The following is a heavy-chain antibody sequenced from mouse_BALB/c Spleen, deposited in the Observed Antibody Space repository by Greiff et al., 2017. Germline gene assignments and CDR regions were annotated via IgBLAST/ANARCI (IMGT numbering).Heavy chain of an antibody. CDR3: ARNYGSFDY. D-gene: IGHD1-2*01. V-gene: IGHV5-12-2*01. CDR2: ISNGGGST. Sequence: EVKLMESGGGLVQPGGSLKLSCAASGFTFSSYTMSWFRQTPEKRLEWVAYISNGGGSTYYPATVKGRFTISRDNAKNTLYLQMSSLKSEDTAMYCCARNYGSFDYWGQGTTLTVSS. J-gene: IGHJ2*01. CDR1: GFTFSSYT.